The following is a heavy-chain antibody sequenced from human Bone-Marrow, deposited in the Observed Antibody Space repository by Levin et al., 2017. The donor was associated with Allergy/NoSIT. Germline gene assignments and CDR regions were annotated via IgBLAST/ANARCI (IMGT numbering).Heavy chain of an antibody. D-gene: IGHD2-2*02. V-gene: IGHV4-31*03. Sequence: SETLSLTCTVSGGSISSGGYYWSWIRQHPGKGLEWIGYIYYSGSTYYNPSLKSRVTISVDTSKNQFSLKLSSVTAADTAVYYCAGGGAMGDCSSTSCYMVRYFQHWGQGTLVTVSS. CDR2: IYYSGST. CDR3: AGGGAMGDCSSTSCYMVRYFQH. J-gene: IGHJ1*01. CDR1: GGSISSGGYY.